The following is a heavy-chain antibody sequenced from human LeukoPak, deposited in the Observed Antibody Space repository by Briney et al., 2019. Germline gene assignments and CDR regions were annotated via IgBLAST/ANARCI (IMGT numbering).Heavy chain of an antibody. CDR3: ARCVKYYYGSGSYPLDY. V-gene: IGHV4-39*07. Sequence: TSETLSLTCTVSGGSISSSSYYWGWIRQPPGKGLEWIGSIYYSGSTYYNPSLKSRVTISVDTSKNQFSLKLSSVTAADTAVYYCARCVKYYYGSGSYPLDYWGQGTLATVSS. J-gene: IGHJ4*02. D-gene: IGHD3-10*01. CDR1: GGSISSSSYY. CDR2: IYYSGST.